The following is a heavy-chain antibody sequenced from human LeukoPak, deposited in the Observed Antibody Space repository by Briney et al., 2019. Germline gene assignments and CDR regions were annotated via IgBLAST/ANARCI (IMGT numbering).Heavy chain of an antibody. V-gene: IGHV1-18*01. D-gene: IGHD3-3*01. CDR1: GYTFTSYG. CDR2: ISAYNGNT. Sequence: ASVKVSCKASGYTFTSYGISWVRQAPGQGLEWMGWISAYNGNTNYAQKLQGRVTMTTDTSTSTAYMELRSLRSDDTAVYYCAGDTIFGVKKDFDYWGQGTLVTVSS. CDR3: AGDTIFGVKKDFDY. J-gene: IGHJ4*02.